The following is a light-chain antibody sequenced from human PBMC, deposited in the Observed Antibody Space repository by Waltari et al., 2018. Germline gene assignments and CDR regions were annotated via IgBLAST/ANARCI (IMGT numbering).Light chain of an antibody. CDR3: QQHNGY. CDR1: QGIRSW. V-gene: IGKV1-12*01. J-gene: IGKJ4*01. CDR2: AAS. Sequence: DIQMTQSPPSVSASVGDRVTITCRASQGIRSWLSWYQQKPGKAPKLLIYAASNLQSGVPSRFSGSDSGTEFTLTISSLQPDDFATYYCQQHNGYFGGGTKVEIK.